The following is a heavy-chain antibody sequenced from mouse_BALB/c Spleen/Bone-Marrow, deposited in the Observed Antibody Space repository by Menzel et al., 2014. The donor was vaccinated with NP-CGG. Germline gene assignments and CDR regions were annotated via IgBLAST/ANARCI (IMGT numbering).Heavy chain of an antibody. CDR1: GYSITSDYA. J-gene: IGHJ2*01. D-gene: IGHD2-4*01. CDR3: ARYDYDVGYFDY. CDR2: ISYGGSS. Sequence: VQLQQSGPGLVKPSQSLSLTCTVTGYSITSDYAWNWIRQFPGNKLEWMGYISYGGSSSYSPSLESRISITRDTSKTQFFLQLHSVTTEDTATYYCARYDYDVGYFDYWGQGTTLTVSS. V-gene: IGHV3-2*02.